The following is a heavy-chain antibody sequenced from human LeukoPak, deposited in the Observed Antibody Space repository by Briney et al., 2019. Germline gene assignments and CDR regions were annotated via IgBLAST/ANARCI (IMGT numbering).Heavy chain of an antibody. J-gene: IGHJ4*02. CDR3: AKLRAATAVAATDY. V-gene: IGHV3-7*03. D-gene: IGHD6-19*01. Sequence: GGSLRLSCAVSGFTFSNYWMNWVRQAPGKGLEWVANIKQDGNEKYYVDSVKGRFTISRDNSKNTLLLQMNSLRAEDTAVYYCAKLRAATAVAATDYWGQGTLVTVSS. CDR2: IKQDGNEK. CDR1: GFTFSNYW.